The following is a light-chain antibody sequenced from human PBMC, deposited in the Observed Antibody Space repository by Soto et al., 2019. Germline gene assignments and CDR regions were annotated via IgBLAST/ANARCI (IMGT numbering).Light chain of an antibody. V-gene: IGKV3-20*01. CDR1: QSVNRSY. Sequence: EIVLTPSPGTLSLSPGDRATLSCRASQSVNRSYLVWYQQKPGRAPRLLIYAASSRAAGIPDRFSGSGSGTDFTLTISRLEPEDFAVYYCQQYGSSPRTFGQGTKVDIK. J-gene: IGKJ1*01. CDR2: AAS. CDR3: QQYGSSPRT.